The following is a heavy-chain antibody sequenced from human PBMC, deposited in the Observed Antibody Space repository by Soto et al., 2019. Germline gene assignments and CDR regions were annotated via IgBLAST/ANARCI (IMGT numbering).Heavy chain of an antibody. CDR2: IWYDGSNK. Sequence: QVQLVESGGGVVQPGRSLRLSCAASGFTFSSYGMHWVRQAPGKGLEWVAVIWYDGSNKYYADYVKGRFTSSRDKSKNTLYVQMNGLGAEDTAVYSCARDGYCSGGSCWSVPVFDYWGQGTLVTVSS. D-gene: IGHD2-15*01. V-gene: IGHV3-33*01. J-gene: IGHJ4*02. CDR1: GFTFSSYG. CDR3: ARDGYCSGGSCWSVPVFDY.